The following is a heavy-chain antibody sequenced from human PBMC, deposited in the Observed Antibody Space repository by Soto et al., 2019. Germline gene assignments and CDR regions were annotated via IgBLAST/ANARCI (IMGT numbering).Heavy chain of an antibody. D-gene: IGHD1-26*01. CDR1: GGSISSSSYY. J-gene: IGHJ4*02. Sequence: SETLSLTCTVSGGSISSSSYYWGWIRQPPGKGLEWIGSIYYSGSTYYNPSLKSRVTISVGTSKNQFSLKLSSGTAADTAVYYCARHVRELLPFDYRGQGTLFPVSS. CDR2: IYYSGST. V-gene: IGHV4-39*01. CDR3: ARHVRELLPFDY.